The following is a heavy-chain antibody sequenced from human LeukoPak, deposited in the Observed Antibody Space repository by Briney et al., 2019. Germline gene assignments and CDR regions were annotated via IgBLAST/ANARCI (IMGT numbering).Heavy chain of an antibody. J-gene: IGHJ3*02. CDR2: IWYDGSNK. CDR1: GFTFSSYG. D-gene: IGHD3-22*01. V-gene: IGHV3-33*01. CDR3: ARDVSAYYYDSSCYTDAFDI. Sequence: GGSLRLSCAASGFTFSSYGMHWDRQAPGKGLEWVAVIWYDGSNKYYADSVKGRFTISRDNSKNTLYLQMNSLRAEDTAVYYCARDVSAYYYDSSCYTDAFDIWGQGTMVTVSS.